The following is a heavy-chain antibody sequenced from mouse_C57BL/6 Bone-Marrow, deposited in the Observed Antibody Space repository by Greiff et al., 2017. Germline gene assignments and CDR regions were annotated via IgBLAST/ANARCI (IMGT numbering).Heavy chain of an antibody. J-gene: IGHJ2*01. CDR3: TRARAITPGY. CDR1: GYTFTDYE. D-gene: IGHD1-2*01. CDR2: LDPETGGT. Sequence: QVQLQQSGAELVRPGASVTLSCKASGYTFTDYEMHWVKQTPVHGLEWIGALDPETGGTAYNQKFKGKAILTADKSSSTAYMELRSLTSEDSAVYYCTRARAITPGYWGQGTTLTVSS. V-gene: IGHV1-15*01.